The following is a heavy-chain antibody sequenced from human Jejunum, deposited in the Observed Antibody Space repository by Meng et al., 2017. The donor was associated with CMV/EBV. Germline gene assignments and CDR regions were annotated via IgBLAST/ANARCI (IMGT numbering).Heavy chain of an antibody. D-gene: IGHD6-19*01. CDR2: TRGGGGGT. V-gene: IGHV3-23*01. J-gene: IGHJ4*02. CDR3: AKGHSIGYNYLDS. Sequence: SGYTFSTYDVSWVRQAPGKGLEWVSATRGGGGGTYYADSVKGRFTFSKDNSETTLFLQMNSLRAEDTAVYYCAKGHSIGYNYLDSWGQGTLVTVSS. CDR1: GYTFSTYD.